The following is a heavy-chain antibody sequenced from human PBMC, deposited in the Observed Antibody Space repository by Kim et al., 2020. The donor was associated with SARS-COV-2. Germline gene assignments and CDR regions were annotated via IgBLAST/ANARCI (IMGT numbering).Heavy chain of an antibody. V-gene: IGHV5-10-1*01. Sequence: GESLKISCKGSGYSFTSYWISWVRQMPGKGLEWMGRIDPSDSYTNYSPSFQGHVTISADKSISTAYLQWSSLKASDTAMYYCASPLNDYYGSGRLLWYYGMDVWGQGTTVTVSS. CDR2: IDPSDSYT. J-gene: IGHJ6*02. CDR3: ASPLNDYYGSGRLLWYYGMDV. CDR1: GYSFTSYW. D-gene: IGHD3-10*01.